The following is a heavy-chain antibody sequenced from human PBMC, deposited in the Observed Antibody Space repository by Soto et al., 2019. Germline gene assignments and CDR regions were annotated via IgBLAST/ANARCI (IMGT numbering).Heavy chain of an antibody. V-gene: IGHV1-2*02. J-gene: IGHJ6*02. CDR3: ARGYCSSTSCYNSPYYYYGMDV. Sequence: ASVKVSCKASGYTFTCYYMHWVRQAPGQGLEWMGWINPNSGGTNYAQKFQGRVTMTRDTSISTAYMELSRLRSDDTAVYYCARGYCSSTSCYNSPYYYYGMDVWGQGTTVTVSS. CDR1: GYTFTCYY. D-gene: IGHD2-2*02. CDR2: INPNSGGT.